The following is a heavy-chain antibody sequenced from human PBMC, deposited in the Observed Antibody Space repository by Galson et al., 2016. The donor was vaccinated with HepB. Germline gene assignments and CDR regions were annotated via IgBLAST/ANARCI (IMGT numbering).Heavy chain of an antibody. J-gene: IGHJ3*02. Sequence: SLRLSCAAPGFPGSSYSGTWVRQAPWKGLEWVSSISTSRYRYYADSGKGRFTISRDNAKKSLYMQMDSLRAEDTALYYCARERSSGWTGDSFDIWGQGTVVTVSS. CDR3: ARERSSGWTGDSFDI. CDR2: ISTSRYR. D-gene: IGHD6-19*01. V-gene: IGHV3-21*01. CDR1: GFPGSSYS.